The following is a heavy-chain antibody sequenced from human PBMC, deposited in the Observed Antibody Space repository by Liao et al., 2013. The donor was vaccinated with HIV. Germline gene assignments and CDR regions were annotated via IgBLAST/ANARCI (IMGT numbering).Heavy chain of an antibody. D-gene: IGHD4-17*01. V-gene: IGHV4-59*01. J-gene: IGHJ6*03. CDR1: GASISSYY. CDR3: AREGITVTTRLTYYMDV. CDR2: IYYSGST. Sequence: QVQLQESGPGLVKPSETLSLTCTVSGASISSYYWSWIRQPPGKGLEWIGYIYYSGSTNYNPSLKSRVTISVDTSKNQFSLKLSSVTAADTAVYHCAREGITVTTRLTYYMDVWGKGTTVTVSS.